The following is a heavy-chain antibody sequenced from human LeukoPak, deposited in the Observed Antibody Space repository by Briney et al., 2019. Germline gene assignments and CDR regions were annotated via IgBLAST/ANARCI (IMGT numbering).Heavy chain of an antibody. CDR3: ARGRFLEWFDAFDI. CDR1: GFTFSTYA. Sequence: GGSLRLSCAASGFTFSTYAMAWVRQAPGKGLEWVSAISGSGGSTYYADSVKGRFTISRDNSKNTLYLQMNSPRAEDTAVYYCARGRFLEWFDAFDIWGQGTMVTVSS. J-gene: IGHJ3*02. CDR2: ISGSGGST. V-gene: IGHV3-23*01. D-gene: IGHD3-3*01.